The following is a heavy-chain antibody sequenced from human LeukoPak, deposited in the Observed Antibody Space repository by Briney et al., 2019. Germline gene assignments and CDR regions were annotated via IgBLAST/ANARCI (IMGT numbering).Heavy chain of an antibody. CDR2: INHSGST. CDR3: ARGRWYYDSSGFPTLYYFDY. D-gene: IGHD3-22*01. CDR1: GGSFSGYY. V-gene: IGHV4-34*01. J-gene: IGHJ4*02. Sequence: SETLSLTCAVYGGSFSGYYWSWIRQPPGKGLEWIGEINHSGSTNYNPSLKSRVTISVDTSKNQFSPKLSSVTAADTAVYYCARGRWYYDSSGFPTLYYFDYWGQGTLVTVSS.